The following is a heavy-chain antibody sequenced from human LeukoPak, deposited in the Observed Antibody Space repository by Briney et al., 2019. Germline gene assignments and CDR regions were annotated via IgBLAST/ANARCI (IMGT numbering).Heavy chain of an antibody. CDR1: GFTFDDYT. D-gene: IGHD6-19*01. J-gene: IGHJ4*02. V-gene: IGHV3-43*01. CDR3: AKDQGIAVAGGAFDY. CDR2: ISWDGGST. Sequence: PGGSLRLSSAASGFTFDDYTMHWVRQAPGKGLEWVSLISWDGGSTYYADSVKGRFTISRDNSKNSLYLQMNSLRTEDTALYYCAKDQGIAVAGGAFDYWGQGTLVTVSS.